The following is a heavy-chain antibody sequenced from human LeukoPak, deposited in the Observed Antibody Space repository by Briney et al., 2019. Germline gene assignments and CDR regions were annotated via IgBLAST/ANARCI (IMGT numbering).Heavy chain of an antibody. CDR3: ARLAYYDILTGRGGNFDY. CDR2: IYPGDSDT. Sequence: GESLKISCKGSGYSFTSYWIGWVRQMPGKGLEWMGIIYPGDSDTRYSPSFQGQVTISADKSISTAYLQWSSLKASDTAMYYCARLAYYDILTGRGGNFDYWGQGTLVTVSS. D-gene: IGHD3-9*01. CDR1: GYSFTSYW. J-gene: IGHJ4*02. V-gene: IGHV5-51*01.